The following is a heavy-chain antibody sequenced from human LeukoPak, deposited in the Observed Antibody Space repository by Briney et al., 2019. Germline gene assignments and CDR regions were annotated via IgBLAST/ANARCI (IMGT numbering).Heavy chain of an antibody. J-gene: IGHJ2*01. V-gene: IGHV3-74*01. Sequence: GGSLRLSCGASGFPFSRYWMNWVRQGPGTGLVWVARISIDGTITTYADSVEGRFTISRDNAKNTLYLQMNSLRADDTAVYFCARDPGSMYRDRYFDLWGPGTLVTVSS. CDR2: ISIDGTIT. CDR1: GFPFSRYW. CDR3: ARDPGSMYRDRYFDL. D-gene: IGHD1-1*01.